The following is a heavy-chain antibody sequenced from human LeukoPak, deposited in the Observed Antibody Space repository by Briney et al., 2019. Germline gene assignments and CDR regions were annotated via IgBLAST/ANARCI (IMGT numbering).Heavy chain of an antibody. CDR1: GGSISNYY. CDR3: ARSYSSSWYGDFDY. V-gene: IGHV4-59*08. D-gene: IGHD6-13*01. J-gene: IGHJ4*02. CDR2: IYYSGST. Sequence: SETLSLTCTVSGGSISNYYWSWIRQPPGKGLEWIGYIYYSGSTNYDASLKSRVTISVDTSKNHFSLKLSSVTAADTAVYYCARSYSSSWYGDFDYWGQGTLVTVSS.